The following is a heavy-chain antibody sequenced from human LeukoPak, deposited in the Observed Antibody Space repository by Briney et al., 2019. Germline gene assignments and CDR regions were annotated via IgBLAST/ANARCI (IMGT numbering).Heavy chain of an antibody. CDR3: AKDDPNDYKPWIY. Sequence: GGSLRLSCTSATFTFGDYPLSWVRQAPGKGLEWVSLISGSGDKTYYADSVKGRFTISRDNSKNTLYLQVNSLRADDTAVYYCAKDDPNDYKPWIYWGQGTLVIVSS. D-gene: IGHD4-11*01. J-gene: IGHJ4*02. CDR2: ISGSGDKT. V-gene: IGHV3-23*01. CDR1: TFTFGDYP.